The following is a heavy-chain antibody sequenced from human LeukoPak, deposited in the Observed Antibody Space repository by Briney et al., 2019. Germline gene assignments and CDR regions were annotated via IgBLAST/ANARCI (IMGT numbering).Heavy chain of an antibody. V-gene: IGHV3-21*01. CDR3: ASSRVDDFWSGYYYFDY. CDR1: GFTFSSYS. D-gene: IGHD3-3*01. J-gene: IGHJ4*02. CDR2: ISSSSSYI. Sequence: GGSLRLSCAASGFTFSSYSMNWVRQAPGKGLEWVSSISSSSSYIYYADSVKGRFTISRDNAKNSLYLQMNSLRAEDTAVYYCASSRVDDFWSGYYYFDYWGQGTLVTVSS.